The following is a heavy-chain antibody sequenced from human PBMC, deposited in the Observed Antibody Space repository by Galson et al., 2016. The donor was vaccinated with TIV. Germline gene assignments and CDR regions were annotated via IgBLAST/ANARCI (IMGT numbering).Heavy chain of an antibody. CDR1: GDTFSSFV. Sequence: SVKVSCKASGDTFSSFVISWVRQAPGQGLEWMGGIIPLFGEAHYAQKFQGRVTISADESTSTVYMELSGLRSGDTAMYYCAKGRKTAMDTYYYYYGLDVWGQVTTVTVSS. V-gene: IGHV1-69*13. CDR3: AKGRKTAMDTYYYYYGLDV. J-gene: IGHJ6*02. D-gene: IGHD5-18*01. CDR2: IIPLFGEA.